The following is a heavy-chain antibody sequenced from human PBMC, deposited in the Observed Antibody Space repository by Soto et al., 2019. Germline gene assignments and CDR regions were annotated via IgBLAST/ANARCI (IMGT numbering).Heavy chain of an antibody. CDR1: GGTFSSYA. CDR3: ARDQTTVTTGSAFDI. D-gene: IGHD4-17*01. V-gene: IGHV1-69*13. Sequence: EASGKVSCKASGGTFSSYAINWVRQAPGQGLEWMGGIIPIFGTANYAQKFQGRVTITADESTSTAYMELSSLRSEDTAVYYCARDQTTVTTGSAFDIWGQGTMVTV. J-gene: IGHJ3*02. CDR2: IIPIFGTA.